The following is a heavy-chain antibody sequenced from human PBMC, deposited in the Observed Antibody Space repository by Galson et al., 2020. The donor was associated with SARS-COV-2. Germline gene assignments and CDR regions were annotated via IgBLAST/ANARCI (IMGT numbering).Heavy chain of an antibody. Sequence: SETLSLTCTVSGGSISSSSYYWGWIRQPPGKGLEWIGSIYYSGSTYYNPSLKSRVTISVDTSKNQFSLKLSSVTAADPAVYYCARGATTGTTTDDYYYYYGMDVWGQGTTVTVSS. CDR2: IYYSGST. CDR1: GGSISSSSYY. J-gene: IGHJ6*02. D-gene: IGHD1-1*01. V-gene: IGHV4-39*07. CDR3: ARGATTGTTTDDYYYYYGMDV.